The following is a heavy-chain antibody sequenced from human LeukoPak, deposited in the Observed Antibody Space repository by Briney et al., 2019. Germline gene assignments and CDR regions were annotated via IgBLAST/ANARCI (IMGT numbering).Heavy chain of an antibody. CDR2: IKEDGSEK. CDR1: GFIFTDYW. V-gene: IGHV3-7*01. Sequence: QAGGSLRLSCAASGFIFTDYWMYWVRQAPGRGLAWVANIKEDGSEKNYVDSVKGRFTISRDNAKNTLYLQMNSLRAEDTAVYYCARDSDDLDYWGQGTLVTVSS. CDR3: ARDSDDLDY. J-gene: IGHJ4*02. D-gene: IGHD3-10*01.